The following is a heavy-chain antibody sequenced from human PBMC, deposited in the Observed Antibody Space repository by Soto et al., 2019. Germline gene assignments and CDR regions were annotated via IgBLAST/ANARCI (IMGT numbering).Heavy chain of an antibody. CDR1: GDSISTSSYY. CDR3: ARLAYSGYIQT. CDR2: IYYSGAT. Sequence: PSETLSLTCDVSGDSISTSSYYWGWIRQPPGKGLEWIASIYYSGATYYNPSLQSRVTISVDTSNNRFSLTLSSLTAADTAVYFSARLAYSGYIQTWGQGSLVTVSS. V-gene: IGHV4-39*02. J-gene: IGHJ1*01. D-gene: IGHD1-26*01.